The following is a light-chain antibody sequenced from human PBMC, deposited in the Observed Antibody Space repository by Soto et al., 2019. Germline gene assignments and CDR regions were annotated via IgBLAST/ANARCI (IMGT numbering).Light chain of an antibody. CDR1: RSVSSY. CDR3: QQRSNWPPWYT. CDR2: DAS. J-gene: IGKJ2*01. V-gene: IGKV3-11*01. Sequence: EIVLTQSPATLSLSPGERPTLCCRASRSVSSYLAWYQQKPGQAPRLLIYDASNRATGIPARFSGSGSGTDFTLTISSLEPEDFAVYYCQQRSNWPPWYTFGQGTKLEIK.